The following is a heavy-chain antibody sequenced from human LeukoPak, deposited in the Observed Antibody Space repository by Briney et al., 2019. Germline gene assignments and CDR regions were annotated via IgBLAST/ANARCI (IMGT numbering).Heavy chain of an antibody. Sequence: GGSLRLSCTASGFTFDDYVMHWVRQAPGKGLEWVSLISGDGSGTYYADSVKGRFTISRDNSKNSLFLHMSGLRAEDTALYYCATQNPPGSGYYDTYNWFDPWGQGALVTVAS. J-gene: IGHJ5*02. D-gene: IGHD5-12*01. V-gene: IGHV3-43*02. CDR3: ATQNPPGSGYYDTYNWFDP. CDR2: ISGDGSGT. CDR1: GFTFDDYV.